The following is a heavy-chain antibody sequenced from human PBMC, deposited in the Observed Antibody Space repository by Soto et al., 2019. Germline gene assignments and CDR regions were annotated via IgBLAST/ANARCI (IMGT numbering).Heavy chain of an antibody. CDR3: ARKGRMTGYYDFWTYYYYYMDV. CDR1: GGSFSGYY. J-gene: IGHJ6*03. V-gene: IGHV4-34*02. D-gene: IGHD3-3*01. Sequence: QVQLQQWGAGLLKPSETLSLTCAVYGGSFSGYYWSWIRQPPGKGLEWIGEINHSGSTNYNPSLKSRVTISVDTSKNQFSLKLSSVTAADSAVYYCARKGRMTGYYDFWTYYYYYMDVWGKGTTVTVSS. CDR2: INHSGST.